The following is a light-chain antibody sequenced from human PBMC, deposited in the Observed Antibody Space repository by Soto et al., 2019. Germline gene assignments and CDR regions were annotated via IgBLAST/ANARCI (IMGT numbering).Light chain of an antibody. Sequence: QSVLTQPASVSGSPGQSITISCTGSSSDVGGYNHVSWYQQHPGKAPKLMVYDVSNRPSGVSNRFSGSKSGNTASLTISGLQAEDEADYYCSSSTTSSTRVFGTGNKVTVL. CDR3: SSSTTSSTRV. J-gene: IGLJ1*01. CDR2: DVS. CDR1: SSDVGGYNH. V-gene: IGLV2-14*03.